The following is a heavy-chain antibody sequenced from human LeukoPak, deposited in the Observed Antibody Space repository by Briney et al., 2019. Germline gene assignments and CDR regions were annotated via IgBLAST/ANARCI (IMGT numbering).Heavy chain of an antibody. V-gene: IGHV1-2*02. J-gene: IGHJ5*02. CDR2: INPNSGGT. CDR3: ARRIYDLWSGQYNWFDP. CDR1: GYTFTGYY. Sequence: ASVKVSCKASGYTFTGYYMHWVRQAPGQGLEWMGWINPNSGGTNYAQKFQGRVTMTRDTSISTAYMELSRLRSDDTAVYYCARRIYDLWSGQYNWFDPWGQGTLVTVSS. D-gene: IGHD3-3*01.